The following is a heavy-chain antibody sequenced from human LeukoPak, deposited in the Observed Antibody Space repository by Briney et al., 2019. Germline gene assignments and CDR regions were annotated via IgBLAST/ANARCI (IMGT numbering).Heavy chain of an antibody. Sequence: PGGSLRLSCAASGFTFSSYAMSWVRQAPGKGLEWVSAIGGSGGSTFYADSVKGRFTISRDNSKNTLYLQMNSLRAEDTAVYYCAKDWSYYYGSGSNYDYWGQGTLVTVSS. CDR3: AKDWSYYYGSGSNYDY. V-gene: IGHV3-23*01. D-gene: IGHD3-10*01. CDR2: IGGSGGST. CDR1: GFTFSSYA. J-gene: IGHJ4*02.